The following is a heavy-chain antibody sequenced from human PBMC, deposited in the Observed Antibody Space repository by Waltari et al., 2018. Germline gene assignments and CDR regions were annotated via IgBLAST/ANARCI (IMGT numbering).Heavy chain of an antibody. D-gene: IGHD3-22*01. CDR1: GFSLSTSGVG. CDR3: AHSRAYYYDSSGHLPFVY. Sequence: QITLKESGPTLVKPTQTLTLTCTFSGFSLSTSGVGVGWIRQPPGKALEWLALIYWNDDKRYSPSLKSRLTITKDTSKNQVVLTMTNMDPVDTATYYCAHSRAYYYDSSGHLPFVYWGQGTLVTVSS. V-gene: IGHV2-5*01. CDR2: IYWNDDK. J-gene: IGHJ4*02.